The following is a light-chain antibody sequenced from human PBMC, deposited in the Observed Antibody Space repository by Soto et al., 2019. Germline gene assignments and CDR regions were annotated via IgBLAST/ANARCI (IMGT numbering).Light chain of an antibody. Sequence: QSALTQPASVSGSPGQSITISCTGTSSDVGGYNYVSWYQQHPGKAPKLMIYDVSNRPSGVSNRFSGSKSGNTASLTISGLQAEDEADYHCSSYPSSSHYVFGTGTKVTVL. J-gene: IGLJ1*01. CDR1: SSDVGGYNY. V-gene: IGLV2-14*01. CDR2: DVS. CDR3: SSYPSSSHYV.